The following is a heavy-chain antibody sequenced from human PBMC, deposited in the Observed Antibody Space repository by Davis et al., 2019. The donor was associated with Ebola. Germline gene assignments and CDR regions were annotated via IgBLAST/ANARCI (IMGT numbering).Heavy chain of an antibody. Sequence: GESLKISCAASGFIFSSYVISWVRQAPGKGLEWVSTLGTSADTYYADPVKGRFTIFRDNSKNTLYLQMNGLRVEDTAIYYCAKDTSNIWFDIWGQGTVVTVSS. J-gene: IGHJ3*02. D-gene: IGHD1-26*01. CDR1: GFIFSSYV. CDR2: LGTSADT. CDR3: AKDTSNIWFDI. V-gene: IGHV3-23*01.